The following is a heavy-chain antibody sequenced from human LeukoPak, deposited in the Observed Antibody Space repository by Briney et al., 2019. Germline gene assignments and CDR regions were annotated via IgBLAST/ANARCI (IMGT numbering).Heavy chain of an antibody. CDR2: ISWNSGSI. Sequence: PGGSLRLSCAASGFTFDDYAMHWVRHAPGKGLEWVSGISWNSGSIGYADSVKGRFTISRDNAKNTLYLQMNSLRAEDTAMYFCARERCIGTSCSRGLDVWGQGTTVTVSS. V-gene: IGHV3-9*01. D-gene: IGHD2-2*01. CDR3: ARERCIGTSCSRGLDV. J-gene: IGHJ6*02. CDR1: GFTFDDYA.